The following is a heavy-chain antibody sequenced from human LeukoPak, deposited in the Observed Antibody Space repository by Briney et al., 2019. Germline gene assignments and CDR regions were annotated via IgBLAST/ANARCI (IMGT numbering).Heavy chain of an antibody. V-gene: IGHV1-18*01. CDR1: GYSFTNHG. J-gene: IGHJ4*02. Sequence: ASVKVSCKASGYSFTNHGVGWVRQAPGQGLEWMGWIGPYNGNTNYAQNLQGRVTMTTDTSTTTAYMELRSLRSDDTAVYYCARVYLGGLDYWGQGTLVTVSS. D-gene: IGHD3-10*01. CDR3: ARVYLGGLDY. CDR2: IGPYNGNT.